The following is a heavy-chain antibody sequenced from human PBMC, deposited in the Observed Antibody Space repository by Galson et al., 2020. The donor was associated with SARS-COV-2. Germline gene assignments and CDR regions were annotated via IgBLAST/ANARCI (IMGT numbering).Heavy chain of an antibody. Sequence: GGSLRLSCAASGFTFSSYGMHWVRQAPGKGLEWVAVISYDGSNKYYADSVKGRFTISRDNSKNTLYLQMNSLRAEDTAVYYCAKEDYYDSSGYGYWGQGTLVTVSS. V-gene: IGHV3-30*18. D-gene: IGHD3-22*01. CDR1: GFTFSSYG. CDR2: ISYDGSNK. J-gene: IGHJ4*02. CDR3: AKEDYYDSSGYGY.